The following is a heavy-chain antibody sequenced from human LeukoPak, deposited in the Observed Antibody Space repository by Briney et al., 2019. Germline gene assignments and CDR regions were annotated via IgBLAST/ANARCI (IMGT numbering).Heavy chain of an antibody. Sequence: GGSLRLSCAASGFTFSSYAMSWVRQAPGKGLECISGFSGSGGSTYYADSVKGRFTISRDNSKNTLYLQMNSLRAEDTAVYYCAKDLSVGYCSSTSCGLFDYWGQGTLVTVSS. CDR1: GFTFSSYA. CDR2: FSGSGGST. D-gene: IGHD2-2*01. J-gene: IGHJ4*02. V-gene: IGHV3-23*01. CDR3: AKDLSVGYCSSTSCGLFDY.